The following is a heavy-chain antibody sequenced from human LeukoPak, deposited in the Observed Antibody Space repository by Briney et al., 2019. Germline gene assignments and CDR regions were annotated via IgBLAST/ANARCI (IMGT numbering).Heavy chain of an antibody. J-gene: IGHJ4*02. Sequence: PGGSLRLSCAASGFTFSSYNMNWVRQAPGKGLEWVSFISSSSSYIYYADSVKGRFTISRDNAKNSLYLQMNNLRDEDTAVYYCARDKYGSGSYSWSKRLDSWGQGTLVTVSS. CDR2: ISSSSSYI. D-gene: IGHD3-10*01. CDR1: GFTFSSYN. CDR3: ARDKYGSGSYSWSKRLDS. V-gene: IGHV3-21*01.